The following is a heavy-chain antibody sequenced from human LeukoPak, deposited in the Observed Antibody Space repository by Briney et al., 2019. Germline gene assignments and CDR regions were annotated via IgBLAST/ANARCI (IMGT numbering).Heavy chain of an antibody. D-gene: IGHD3-22*01. CDR2: IYYSGST. V-gene: IGHV4-59*01. Sequence: SETLSLTCTVSGGSISSYYWSWIRQPPGKGLEWIGYIYYSGSTNYNPSLKSRVTISVDTSKNQFSLKLTSVTAADTAVYYCSRVKGYFDSSGYYKAHAFDVWGHGAMVTVSS. J-gene: IGHJ3*01. CDR1: GGSISSYY. CDR3: SRVKGYFDSSGYYKAHAFDV.